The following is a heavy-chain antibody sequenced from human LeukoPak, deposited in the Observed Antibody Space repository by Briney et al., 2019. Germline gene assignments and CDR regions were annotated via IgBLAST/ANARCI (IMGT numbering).Heavy chain of an antibody. CDR3: ARFVVVPAAIYHFDY. Sequence: SETLSLTCAVYGGSFSGYYWSWIRQPPGKGLEWIGEINHSGSTNYNPSLKSRVTISVDTSKNQFSLKLSSVTAADTAVYYCARFVVVPAAIYHFDYWGQGTLVTVSS. CDR1: GGSFSGYY. CDR2: INHSGST. V-gene: IGHV4-34*01. D-gene: IGHD2-2*01. J-gene: IGHJ4*02.